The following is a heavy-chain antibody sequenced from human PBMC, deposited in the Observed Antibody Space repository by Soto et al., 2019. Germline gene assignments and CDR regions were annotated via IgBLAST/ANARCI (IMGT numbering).Heavy chain of an antibody. V-gene: IGHV3-48*02. D-gene: IGHD3-10*01. CDR3: AREVIKGTRSFGY. CDR1: ECMFSGNS. Sequence: GGAVRLSCGDPECMFSGNSMNWVRQAPGKGLGWLSYICSRSQNIYYAVSVKGRFTISRDNAKNSLYLQMNSLRDEDTAVYFCAREVIKGTRSFGYWGPGTLFTVSS. J-gene: IGHJ4*02. CDR2: ICSRSQNI.